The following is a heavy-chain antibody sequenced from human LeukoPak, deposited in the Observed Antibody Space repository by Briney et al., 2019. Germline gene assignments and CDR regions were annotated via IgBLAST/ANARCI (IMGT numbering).Heavy chain of an antibody. D-gene: IGHD4-17*01. V-gene: IGHV1-8*03. Sequence: ASVKVSCKASGYTFTSYDINWVRQATGQGLEWMGWMNPNSGNTGCAQKFQGRVTITRNTSISTAYMELSSLRSGDTAVYYCARVYGDYGLDYWGQGTLVTVSS. CDR3: ARVYGDYGLDY. J-gene: IGHJ4*02. CDR2: MNPNSGNT. CDR1: GYTFTSYD.